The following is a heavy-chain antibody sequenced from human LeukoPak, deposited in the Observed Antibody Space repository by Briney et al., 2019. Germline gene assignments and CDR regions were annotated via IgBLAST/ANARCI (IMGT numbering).Heavy chain of an antibody. Sequence: SVKVSCKASGYTFTSYGISWVRQAPGQGLEWMGGIIPIFGTANYAQKFQGRVTITADESTSTAYMGLSSLRSEDTAVYYCASNRRLPAVDHYYYMDVWGKGTTVTVSS. J-gene: IGHJ6*03. CDR3: ASNRRLPAVDHYYYMDV. CDR1: GYTFTSYG. D-gene: IGHD2-2*01. V-gene: IGHV1-69*13. CDR2: IIPIFGTA.